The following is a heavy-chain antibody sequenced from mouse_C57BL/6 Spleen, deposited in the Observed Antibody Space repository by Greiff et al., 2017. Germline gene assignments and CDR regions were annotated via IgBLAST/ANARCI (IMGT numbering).Heavy chain of an antibody. CDR2: INSDGGST. CDR1: EYEFPSHD. CDR3: ARQNYGSSYWYFDV. J-gene: IGHJ1*03. D-gene: IGHD1-1*01. Sequence: EVQLVESGGGLVQPGESLKLSCESNEYEFPSHDMSWVSKTPETSLELVAAINSDGGSTYYPDTMERRFIISRDNTRKTLYLQMSSLRSKDTALYYCARQNYGSSYWYFDVWGTGNTVTGSS. V-gene: IGHV5-2*01.